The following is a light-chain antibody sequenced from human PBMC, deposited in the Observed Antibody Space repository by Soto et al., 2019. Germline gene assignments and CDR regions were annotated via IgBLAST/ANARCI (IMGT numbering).Light chain of an antibody. CDR2: RNE. V-gene: IGLV1-47*01. J-gene: IGLJ3*02. CDR1: SSNIGSNY. CDR3: AAWDDGLSGWV. Sequence: QPVLTQPPSASGTPGQRVTISCSGSSSNIGSNYVYWYQQLPGTAPKLLIYRNEQRPSGVPDRFSGSKSGTSASLAISGLRSEDEADYYCAAWDDGLSGWVFGGGTKLTVL.